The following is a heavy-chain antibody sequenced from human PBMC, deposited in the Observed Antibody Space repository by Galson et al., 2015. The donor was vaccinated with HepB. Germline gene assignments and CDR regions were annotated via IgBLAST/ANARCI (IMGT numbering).Heavy chain of an antibody. D-gene: IGHD3-10*01. J-gene: IGHJ4*02. CDR1: GFTFSSYS. CDR3: ARDVLLWFGESMFDY. CDR2: ISSSSSTL. Sequence: SLRLSCAASGFTFSSYSMNWVRQAPGKGLEWVSYISSSSSTLYYADSVKGRFTISRDNAKNLLYLQMNSLRDEDTAIYYCARDVLLWFGESMFDYWGQGTLVTVSS. V-gene: IGHV3-48*02.